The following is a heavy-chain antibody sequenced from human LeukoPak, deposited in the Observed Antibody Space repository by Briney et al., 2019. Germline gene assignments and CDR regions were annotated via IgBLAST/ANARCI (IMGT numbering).Heavy chain of an antibody. CDR3: ARGRYYDYVWGSYRYTYFDY. J-gene: IGHJ4*02. V-gene: IGHV4-39*07. Sequence: SETLSLTCTVSGGSISSSSYYWGWIRQPPGKGLEWIGSIYYSGSTYYNPSLKSRVTISVDTSKNQFSLKLSSVTAADTAVYYCARGRYYDYVWGSYRYTYFDYWGQGTLVTVSS. D-gene: IGHD3-16*02. CDR1: GGSISSSSYY. CDR2: IYYSGST.